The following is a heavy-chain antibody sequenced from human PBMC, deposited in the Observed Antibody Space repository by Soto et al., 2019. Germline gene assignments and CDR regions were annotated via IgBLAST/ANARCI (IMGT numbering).Heavy chain of an antibody. CDR3: AKDSSGVYYYYYMDV. J-gene: IGHJ6*03. CDR1: GFTFDDYA. CDR2: ISWNSGSI. Sequence: GGSLRLSCAASGFTFDDYAMHWVRQAPGKGLEWVSGISWNSGSIGYADSVKGRFTISRDNAKNSLYLQMNSLRAEDTALYYCAKDSSGVYYYYYMDVWGKGTTVTVSS. V-gene: IGHV3-9*01.